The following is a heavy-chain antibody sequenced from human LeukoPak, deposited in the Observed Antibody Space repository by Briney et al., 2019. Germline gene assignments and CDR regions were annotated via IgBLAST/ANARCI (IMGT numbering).Heavy chain of an antibody. J-gene: IGHJ4*02. CDR3: ARGRIQLWMGIDY. Sequence: SETLSLTCTVSSGSIGSSSNYWGRIRQAPGKGLEWIGNVYYSGSTFYNPSLKSRVTISVDTSKNQFSLKLSSVTAADTAVYYCARGRIQLWMGIDYWGQGTLVTVSS. CDR1: SGSIGSSSNY. CDR2: VYYSGST. D-gene: IGHD5-18*01. V-gene: IGHV4-39*01.